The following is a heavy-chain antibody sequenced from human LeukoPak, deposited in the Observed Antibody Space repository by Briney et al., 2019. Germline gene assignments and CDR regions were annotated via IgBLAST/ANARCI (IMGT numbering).Heavy chain of an antibody. V-gene: IGHV3-21*01. CDR3: ARVVRMAEPFDY. CDR2: ISSSSSSYI. D-gene: IGHD3-10*01. J-gene: IGHJ4*02. Sequence: PGGSLRLSCAASGFTFSSYSMNWVRQAPGKGLEWVSSISSSSSSYIYYAGSVKGRFTISRDNAKNSLYLQMNSLRAEDTAVYYCARVVRMAEPFDYWGQGTLVTVSS. CDR1: GFTFSSYS.